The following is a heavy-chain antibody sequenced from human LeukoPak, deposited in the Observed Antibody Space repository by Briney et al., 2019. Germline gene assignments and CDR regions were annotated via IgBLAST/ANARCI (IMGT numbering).Heavy chain of an antibody. CDR1: GYRFTCYY. V-gene: IGHV1-2*02. CDR3: AIQSVSRIRGVLPHDAFDF. D-gene: IGHD3-10*01. Sequence: ASVKVSCKTSGYRFTCYYMHWVRQAPGQGLEWMGWINPKSGDPKYVQKFQGRVTQTRDTSIDTVYLELSSMKSDYTAVYYCAIQSVSRIRGVLPHDAFDFWGQGTLVTVSS. J-gene: IGHJ3*01. CDR2: INPKSGDP.